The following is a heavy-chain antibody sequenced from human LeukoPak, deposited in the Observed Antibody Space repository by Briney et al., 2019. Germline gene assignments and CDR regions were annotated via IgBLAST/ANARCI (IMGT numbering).Heavy chain of an antibody. CDR2: IIPIFGTA. CDR3: VRGQARAWGLDY. J-gene: IGHJ4*02. CDR1: GGTFSSYA. D-gene: IGHD3-16*01. Sequence: PVASVKVSCKASGGTFSSYAISWVRQAPGQGLEWMGGIIPIFGTANYAQKFQGRVTITTDESTSTAYMELSSLRSEDTALYYCVRGQARAWGLDYWGQGTLVTVSS. V-gene: IGHV1-69*05.